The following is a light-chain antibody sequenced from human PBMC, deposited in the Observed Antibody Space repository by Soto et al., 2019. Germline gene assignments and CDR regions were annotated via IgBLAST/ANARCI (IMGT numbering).Light chain of an antibody. J-gene: IGLJ3*02. Sequence: QSVLTQPASVSGSPGQSITISCTGSNTDVGNYDYVSWYQQHPGKAPKLIIYEVNNRPSGFSDRFSGSKSGNTASLTISVLRAEDEADYYCGSYTSSTTWVFGGGTKVTVL. CDR2: EVN. CDR3: GSYTSSTTWV. CDR1: NTDVGNYDY. V-gene: IGLV2-14*01.